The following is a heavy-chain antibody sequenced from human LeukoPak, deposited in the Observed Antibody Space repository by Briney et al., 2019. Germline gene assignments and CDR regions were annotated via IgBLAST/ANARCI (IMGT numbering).Heavy chain of an antibody. CDR3: ARDGGQYYDILTGYYSGYYYYGMDV. CDR1: GFTFSSYS. V-gene: IGHV3-21*01. CDR2: ISSSSSYI. D-gene: IGHD3-9*01. J-gene: IGHJ6*02. Sequence: GGSLRLSCAASGFTFSSYSMNWVRQAPGKGLEWVSSISSSSSYIYYVDSVKGRFTISRDNAKNSLYLQMNSLRAEDTAVYYCARDGGQYYDILTGYYSGYYYYGMDVWGQGTTVTVSS.